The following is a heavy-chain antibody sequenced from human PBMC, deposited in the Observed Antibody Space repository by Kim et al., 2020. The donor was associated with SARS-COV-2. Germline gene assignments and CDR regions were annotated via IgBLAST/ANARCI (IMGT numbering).Heavy chain of an antibody. CDR1: GFTSGDYA. CDR2: IRSNAYGGTT. CDR3: TRGFIFYGMDV. Sequence: GGSLRLSCTASGFTSGDYAMSWIRQAPGKGLEWVGFIRSNAYGGTTEYAASVKSRFTISRDDSKSIAYLQMNNLKSEDTAVYYCTRGFIFYGMDVWGQGT. J-gene: IGHJ6*02. D-gene: IGHD3-3*01. V-gene: IGHV3-49*03.